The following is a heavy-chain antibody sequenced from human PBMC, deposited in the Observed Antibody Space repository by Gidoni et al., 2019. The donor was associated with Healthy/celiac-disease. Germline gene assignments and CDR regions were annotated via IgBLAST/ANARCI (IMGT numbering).Heavy chain of an antibody. V-gene: IGHV1-69*08. J-gene: IGHJ6*02. Sequence: QVQLVQSGAEVKKPGSSVKVSCKASGGHFSSYTISWVRQPPGQGLEWMGRIIPILGIANYAQKFQGRVTITADKSTSTAYMELSSLRYEETAVYYCAREATIFGVVIRHYYYYGMDVWGQGTTVTVSS. CDR2: IIPILGIA. CDR1: GGHFSSYT. CDR3: AREATIFGVVIRHYYYYGMDV. D-gene: IGHD3-3*01.